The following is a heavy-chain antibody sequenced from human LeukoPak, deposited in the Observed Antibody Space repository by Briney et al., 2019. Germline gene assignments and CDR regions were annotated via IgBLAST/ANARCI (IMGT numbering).Heavy chain of an antibody. CDR2: IYPADSDT. Sequence: GESLKISCKGSEYNFINYWIGWVRQMPGKGLEWMGIIYPADSDTKYSPSFQGQVTISADKSISTAYLQWSSLKASDTAIYYCARWMFYYGSGVFHYHGMDVWGQGTTVTVSS. J-gene: IGHJ6*02. CDR3: ARWMFYYGSGVFHYHGMDV. D-gene: IGHD3-10*01. V-gene: IGHV5-51*01. CDR1: EYNFINYW.